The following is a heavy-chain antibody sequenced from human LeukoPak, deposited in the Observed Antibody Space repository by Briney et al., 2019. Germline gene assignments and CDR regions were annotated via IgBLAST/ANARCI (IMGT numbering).Heavy chain of an antibody. CDR1: GYTFTSYG. Sequence: SVNVSSKASGYTFTSYGISWVRQAPGQGLEWMGGIIPIFGTANYAQKFQGRVTITADESTSTAYMELSSLRSEDTAVYYCARPAAAGNYYYYGMDVWGQGTTVTVSS. J-gene: IGHJ6*02. CDR3: ARPAAAGNYYYYGMDV. D-gene: IGHD6-13*01. V-gene: IGHV1-69*13. CDR2: IIPIFGTA.